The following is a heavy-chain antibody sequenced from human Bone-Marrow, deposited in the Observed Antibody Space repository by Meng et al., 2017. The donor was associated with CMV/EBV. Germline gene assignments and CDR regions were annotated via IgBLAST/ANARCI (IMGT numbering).Heavy chain of an antibody. Sequence: ASVKVSCKASGYTFTSYCISWVRQAPGQGLDWMGWISAYNGNTNYAQKLQGRVTMTTDTSTSKAYMDLRSLRSDDTAVYYGAGVSRGSSWTTNGYDPWGQGTLVTVSS. J-gene: IGHJ5*02. CDR1: GYTFTSYC. CDR3: AGVSRGSSWTTNGYDP. V-gene: IGHV1-18*01. CDR2: ISAYNGNT. D-gene: IGHD6-13*01.